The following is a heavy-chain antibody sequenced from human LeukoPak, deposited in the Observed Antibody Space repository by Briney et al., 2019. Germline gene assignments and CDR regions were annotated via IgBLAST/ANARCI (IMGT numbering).Heavy chain of an antibody. J-gene: IGHJ5*02. CDR2: ISSSGSYI. CDR1: GFTFSDYY. Sequence: PGRSLRLSCAASGFTFSDYYMSWIRQAPGKGLEWISYISSSGSYIDYADSVKGRFTISRDNAKNSLYLQMNSLRAEDTAVYYCAREIYAGGNWFDPWGQGTLVTVSS. CDR3: AREIYAGGNWFDP. D-gene: IGHD2/OR15-2a*01. V-gene: IGHV3-11*05.